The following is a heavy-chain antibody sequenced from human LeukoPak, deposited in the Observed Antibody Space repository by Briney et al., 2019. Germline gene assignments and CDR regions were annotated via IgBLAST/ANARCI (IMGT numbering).Heavy chain of an antibody. CDR2: ISGSGGST. D-gene: IGHD5-24*01. CDR1: GFTFSSYA. J-gene: IGHJ4*02. Sequence: QPGGSLRLSCAASGFTFSSYAMSWVRQAPGKGLEWVSAISGSGGSTYYADSVKGRFTISRDNSKNTLYLQMNSLRAEDTAVYYCAKGEANRAPHVEYYFDYWGQGTLVTVSS. V-gene: IGHV3-23*01. CDR3: AKGEANRAPHVEYYFDY.